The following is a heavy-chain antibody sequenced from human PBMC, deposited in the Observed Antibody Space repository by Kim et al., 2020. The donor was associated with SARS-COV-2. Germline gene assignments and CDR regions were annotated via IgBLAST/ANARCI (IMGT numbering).Heavy chain of an antibody. CDR1: GGSISSYY. V-gene: IGHV4-59*08. J-gene: IGHJ4*02. CDR2: IYYSGST. Sequence: SETLSLTCTVSGGSISSYYWSWMRQPPGKGLEWIGYIYYSGSTNYNPSLKSRVTISVDTSKNQFSLKLSYVTAADTAVYYCARGFDYWGQGTLVTASS. CDR3: ARGFDY.